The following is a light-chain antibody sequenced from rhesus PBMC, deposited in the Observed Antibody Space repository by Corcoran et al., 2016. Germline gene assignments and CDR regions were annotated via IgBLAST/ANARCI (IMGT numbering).Light chain of an antibody. CDR1: QSFSSS. V-gene: IGKV1-46*01. CDR3: QQYYSQPCR. CDR2: SAS. Sequence: DIQMTQSPPSLSASVGDTVTITCRASQSFSSSLAWYQQKPGKAPKLLSYSASSVKSGGPSGFSGSKSGTDFTITISSLQPEDIARYYCQQYYSQPCRFGQGTKVEIK. J-gene: IGKJ2*01.